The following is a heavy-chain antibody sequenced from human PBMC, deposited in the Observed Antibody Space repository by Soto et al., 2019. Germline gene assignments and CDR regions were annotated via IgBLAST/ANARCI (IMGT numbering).Heavy chain of an antibody. Sequence: QVQLVQSGAEVKKPGASVKVSCKASGYTFTSYDINWVRQATGQGLEWMGWMNPNSGNTAYAQKFQGRVTLTRNTDMCTGSMELTSLRSEDTAVYYDAGGVSGLFGYWGQGTLVIVSS. CDR2: MNPNSGNT. CDR1: GYTFTSYD. D-gene: IGHD5-12*01. V-gene: IGHV1-8*01. CDR3: AGGVSGLFGY. J-gene: IGHJ4*02.